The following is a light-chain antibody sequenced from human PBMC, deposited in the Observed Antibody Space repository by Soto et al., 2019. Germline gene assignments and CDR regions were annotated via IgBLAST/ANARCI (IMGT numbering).Light chain of an antibody. V-gene: IGLV4-69*01. CDR3: QTWDTGIVL. Sequence: QAVVTQSPSASASLGASVKLTCTLSSGHSNYAIAWHQQLPEKGPRYLMKVNSDGSHSKGDGIPDRFSGSSSGAERYLTISRLQSEDEADYYCQTWDTGIVLFGGGTKLTVL. CDR1: SGHSNYA. CDR2: VNSDGSH. J-gene: IGLJ2*01.